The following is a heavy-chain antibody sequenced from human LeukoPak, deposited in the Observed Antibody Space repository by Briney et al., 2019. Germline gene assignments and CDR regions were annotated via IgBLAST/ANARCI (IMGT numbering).Heavy chain of an antibody. CDR1: GFTFSSYV. J-gene: IGHJ4*02. CDR2: MSYDRSNE. Sequence: GGSLRLSCAASGFTFSSYVMHWVRQAPGKGLEWVAIMSYDRSNEYYADSVKGRFTISRDNSKDTLYLQMNSLRIEDTAVYYCARGSLLRIHNYWGRGTLVTVSS. D-gene: IGHD1-26*01. V-gene: IGHV3-30-3*01. CDR3: ARGSLLRIHNY.